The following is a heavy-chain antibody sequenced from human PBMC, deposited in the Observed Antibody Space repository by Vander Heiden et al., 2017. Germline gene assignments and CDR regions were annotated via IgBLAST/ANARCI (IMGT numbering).Heavy chain of an antibody. CDR1: GFTFSRHA. J-gene: IGHJ6*02. Sequence: QVQLVEAGGGVVQQGRSLRLSCAAPGFTFSRHALHWARQAPGKGLEWVAVISYDGSNKYYADSVKGRFTISRDNSKNTLYLQMNSLRAEDTAVYYCARDEMGYGDYDYYYYYGMDVWGQETTVTVSS. CDR2: ISYDGSNK. V-gene: IGHV3-30-3*01. D-gene: IGHD4-17*01. CDR3: ARDEMGYGDYDYYYYYGMDV.